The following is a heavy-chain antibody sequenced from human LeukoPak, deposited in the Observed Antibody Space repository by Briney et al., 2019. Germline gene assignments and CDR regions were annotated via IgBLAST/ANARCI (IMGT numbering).Heavy chain of an antibody. CDR1: GGSFSGYY. J-gene: IGHJ4*02. CDR2: INHSGST. D-gene: IGHD3-10*01. V-gene: IGHV4-34*01. Sequence: SETLSLTCAVYGGSFSGYYWSWIRQPPGKGLEWIGEINHSGSTNYNPSLKSRVTISVDTSKNQFSLKLSSVTAADTAVYYCARHRRMVRGVIIKAGCFDYWGQGTLVTVSS. CDR3: ARHRRMVRGVIIKAGCFDY.